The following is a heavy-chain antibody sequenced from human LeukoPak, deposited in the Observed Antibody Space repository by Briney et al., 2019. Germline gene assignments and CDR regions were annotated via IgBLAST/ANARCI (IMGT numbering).Heavy chain of an antibody. V-gene: IGHV4-59*08. Sequence: PSETLSLTCTVSGRSISSYYWSWIRHPPGKGLEWVGYIYYSGSTNYNPSLKSRVTISVDTSKNQFSLKLSSVTAADTAVYYCARRESSIAAAGTGSYYYYYMDVWGKGTTVTVSS. CDR1: GRSISSYY. D-gene: IGHD6-13*01. CDR3: ARRESSIAAAGTGSYYYYYMDV. J-gene: IGHJ6*03. CDR2: IYYSGST.